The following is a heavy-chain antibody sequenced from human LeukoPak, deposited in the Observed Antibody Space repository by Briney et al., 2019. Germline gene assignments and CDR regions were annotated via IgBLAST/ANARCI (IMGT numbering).Heavy chain of an antibody. V-gene: IGHV4-4*07. D-gene: IGHD3-22*01. CDR3: ARDPSYYYDSSGYPLGAFDI. Sequence: PSETLSLTCTVSGGSISSYYWSWIRQPAGKGLEWIGRIYTSGSTNYNPSLKSRVTMSVDTSKNQFSLKLSSVTAADTPVYYCARDPSYYYDSSGYPLGAFDIWGQGTMVTVSS. CDR2: IYTSGST. J-gene: IGHJ3*02. CDR1: GGSISSYY.